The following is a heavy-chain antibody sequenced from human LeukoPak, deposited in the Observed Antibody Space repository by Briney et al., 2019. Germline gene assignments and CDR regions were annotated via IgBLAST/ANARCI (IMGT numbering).Heavy chain of an antibody. CDR3: ARDSGDIVATNAFDI. D-gene: IGHD5-12*01. J-gene: IGHJ3*02. CDR1: GFTFSSYS. CDR2: ISSSSTI. Sequence: GGSLRLSCAASGFTFSSYSMNWVRQAPGKGLEWVSYISSSSTIYYADSVKGRFTISRDNAKNSLYLQMNSLRAEDKAVYYCARDSGDIVATNAFDIWGQGTMVTVSS. V-gene: IGHV3-48*04.